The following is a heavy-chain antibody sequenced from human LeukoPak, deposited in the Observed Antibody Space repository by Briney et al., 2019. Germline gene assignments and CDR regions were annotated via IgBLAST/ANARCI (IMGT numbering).Heavy chain of an antibody. CDR3: ATDLGGDSSGYYNY. CDR1: GYTLTELS. D-gene: IGHD3-22*01. Sequence: ASVKVSCKVSGYTLTELSMRWVRQAPGKGFEWMGGLDPEDGETIYAQKFQGRVTMTEDTSTDTAYMELSSLRSEDTAVYYCATDLGGDSSGYYNYWGQGTLVTVSS. CDR2: LDPEDGET. V-gene: IGHV1-24*01. J-gene: IGHJ4*02.